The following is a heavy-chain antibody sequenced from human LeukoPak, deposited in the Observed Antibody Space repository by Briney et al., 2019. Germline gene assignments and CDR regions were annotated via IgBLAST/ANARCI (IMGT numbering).Heavy chain of an antibody. J-gene: IGHJ5*02. CDR2: INPDASTT. Sequence: PGGSLRLSCAASEFTFSAYWVHWVRQAPGKGLVWVSLINPDASTTVYADSVKGRFTISRDNAKNTLYLQMNSLRAEDTAVYYCEMSLYSGAYVTWGQGTLVTVSS. D-gene: IGHD1-26*01. CDR3: EMSLYSGAYVT. CDR1: EFTFSAYW. V-gene: IGHV3-74*01.